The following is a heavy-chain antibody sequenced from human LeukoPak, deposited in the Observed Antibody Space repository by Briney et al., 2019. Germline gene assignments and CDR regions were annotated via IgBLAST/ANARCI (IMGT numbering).Heavy chain of an antibody. CDR3: ARGKRLVTATNYYYYMDV. CDR1: GGSISSYY. D-gene: IGHD2-21*02. J-gene: IGHJ6*03. Sequence: SETLSLTCSVSGGSISSYYGSWVRQPRGKGLGWVGYIYYSGSTNYNPCLQSRVTISVGTSKNQFSLKLSSVTAADTAVYYCARGKRLVTATNYYYYMDVWGKGTTVTVSS. V-gene: IGHV4-59*01. CDR2: IYYSGST.